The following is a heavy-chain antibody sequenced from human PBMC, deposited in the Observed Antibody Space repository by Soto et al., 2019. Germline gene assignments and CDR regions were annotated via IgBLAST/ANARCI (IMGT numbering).Heavy chain of an antibody. CDR1: VFTFDIFA. CDR2: ISASGGST. CDR3: ARGAVTPDS. V-gene: IGHV3-23*01. D-gene: IGHD3-10*01. J-gene: IGHJ4*02. Sequence: GGSLRLSCAASVFTFDIFAMTWVRQAPGKGLEWVSAISASGGSTYYADSVKGRFTISRDSSKNTLYLQMNSLRAEDTAVYYCARGAVTPDSWGQGTMVTVSS.